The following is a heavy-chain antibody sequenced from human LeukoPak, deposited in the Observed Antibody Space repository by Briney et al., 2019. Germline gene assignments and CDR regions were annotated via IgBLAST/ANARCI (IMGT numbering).Heavy chain of an antibody. D-gene: IGHD3-9*01. CDR3: ARGLGGAGYYAFDY. J-gene: IGHJ4*02. Sequence: GGSLRLSCAASGFTFSSYAMHWVRQAPGKGLEWVALISYGGSNKYYADSVKGRFTISRDNSKNTLYLQLNSLRAEDTAVYYCARGLGGAGYYAFDYWGQGTLVIVSS. V-gene: IGHV3-30-3*01. CDR1: GFTFSSYA. CDR2: ISYGGSNK.